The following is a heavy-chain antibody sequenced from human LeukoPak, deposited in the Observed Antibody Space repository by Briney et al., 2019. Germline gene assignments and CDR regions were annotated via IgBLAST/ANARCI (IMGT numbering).Heavy chain of an antibody. Sequence: GALRLSCAASGFTFSTYEMNCVRQAPGEGLGWVSYISTSGSTIYYAESVKGRFTISRDNAKNSLYLQMNSLRAEDTAVYYCARDDSVYYYYGMDVWGQGTTVTVSS. CDR3: ARDDSVYYYYGMDV. CDR1: GFTFSTYE. CDR2: ISTSGSTI. V-gene: IGHV3-48*03. D-gene: IGHD3-22*01. J-gene: IGHJ6*02.